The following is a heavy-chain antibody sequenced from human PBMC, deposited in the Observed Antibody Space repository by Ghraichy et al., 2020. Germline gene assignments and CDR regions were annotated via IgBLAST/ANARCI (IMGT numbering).Heavy chain of an antibody. CDR3: ARERLRLEGSQYFDL. J-gene: IGHJ2*01. Sequence: SQTLSLTCTVSGGSISSGSYYWSWIRQPAGKGLEWIGRIYTSGSTNYNPSLKSRVTISVDTSKNQFSLKLSSVTAADTAVYYCARERLRLEGSQYFDLWGRGTLVTVSS. CDR2: IYTSGST. D-gene: IGHD1-1*01. CDR1: GGSISSGSYY. V-gene: IGHV4-61*02.